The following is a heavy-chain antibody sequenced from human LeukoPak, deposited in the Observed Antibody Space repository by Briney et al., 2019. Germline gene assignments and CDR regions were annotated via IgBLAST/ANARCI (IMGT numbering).Heavy chain of an antibody. J-gene: IGHJ4*01. CDR3: IREVQVRASASLGL. V-gene: IGHV3-74*01. D-gene: IGHD1-1*01. Sequence: PGGSLRLSCAASGFTISGFWMHWVRQVPGEWLGWVARMNSAGTTINYADSVKGRFTISRDNVRNTLHLQMNNLSLEDTAVYFCIREVQVRASASLGLWGRGTLVTVS. CDR2: MNSAGTTI. CDR1: GFTISGFW.